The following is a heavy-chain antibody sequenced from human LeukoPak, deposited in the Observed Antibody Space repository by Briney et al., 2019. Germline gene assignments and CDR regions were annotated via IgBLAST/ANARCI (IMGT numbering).Heavy chain of an antibody. J-gene: IGHJ6*02. CDR2: ISGRDGNT. CDR1: GFTFSSYA. CDR3: AKWNYDILTGYLPGISPDCHRSYGLDV. V-gene: IGHV3-23*01. D-gene: IGHD3-9*01. Sequence: GGSLRLSCAASGFTFSSYAMSWVRQAPGKGLEWVSAISGRDGNTYYADSVKGRFTISRVSSKSTLYLQMNSLRAEDTAVYYCAKWNYDILTGYLPGISPDCHRSYGLDVWGQGTTVTVSS.